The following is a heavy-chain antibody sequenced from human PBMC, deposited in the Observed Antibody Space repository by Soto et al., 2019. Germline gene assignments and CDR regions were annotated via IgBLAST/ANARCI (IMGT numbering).Heavy chain of an antibody. V-gene: IGHV3-23*01. D-gene: IGHD2-2*01. J-gene: IGHJ4*02. CDR3: AKAYCSSTSCPNPSASYY. CDR2: ISGSGGST. Sequence: GAPRPSCSAPGFTFCSHALGLGRPAPGEGVEWVSAISGSGGSTYYADSVKGRFTISRDNSKNTLYLQMNSLRAEDTAVYYCAKAYCSSTSCPNPSASYYWGQGTLVTVSS. CDR1: GFTFCSHA.